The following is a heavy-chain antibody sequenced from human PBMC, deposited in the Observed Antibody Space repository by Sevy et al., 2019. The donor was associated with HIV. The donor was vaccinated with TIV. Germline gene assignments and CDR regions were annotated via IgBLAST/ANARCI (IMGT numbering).Heavy chain of an antibody. D-gene: IGHD6-13*01. CDR3: AKGPRTAAAAPSGMDV. CDR2: ISWKSGSI. J-gene: IGHJ6*02. CDR1: GFTFDDYA. V-gene: IGHV3-9*01. Sequence: GGSLRLSCAASGFTFDDYAMHWVRQAPGKGLEWVSGISWKSGSIGYADSVKGRFTISRDNAKNSLYLQMNSLRAEDTALYYCAKGPRTAAAAPSGMDVWGQGTTVTVSS.